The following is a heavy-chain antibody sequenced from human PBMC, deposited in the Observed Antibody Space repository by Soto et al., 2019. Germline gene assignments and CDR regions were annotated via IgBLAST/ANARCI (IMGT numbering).Heavy chain of an antibody. J-gene: IGHJ6*02. CDR2: IYYSGST. Sequence: PSETLSLTCTVSGGSISSYYWSWIRQPPGKGLEWIGYIYYSGSTNYNPSLKSRVTISVDTSKNQFSLKLSSVTAADTAVYYCARGGTYYYGSGSYYLYYYYGMDVWGQGTTVTVSS. V-gene: IGHV4-59*01. CDR1: GGSISSYY. D-gene: IGHD3-10*01. CDR3: ARGGTYYYGSGSYYLYYYYGMDV.